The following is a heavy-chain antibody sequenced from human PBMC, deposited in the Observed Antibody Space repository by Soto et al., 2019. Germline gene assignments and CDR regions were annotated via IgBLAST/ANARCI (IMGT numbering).Heavy chain of an antibody. CDR1: GDSVRNQY. D-gene: IGHD3-16*01. J-gene: IGHJ6*03. CDR3: ARTLDYGHMHA. Sequence: SETLSLTCTVSGDSVRNQYWSWIRRPPGRGLEWIGYIYRSGSTKYNPSLKSRLTISVDTSKNQFSLKLSSVTAADTAVYYCARTLDYGHMHAWGEGTTVTVSS. CDR2: IYRSGST. V-gene: IGHV4-4*09.